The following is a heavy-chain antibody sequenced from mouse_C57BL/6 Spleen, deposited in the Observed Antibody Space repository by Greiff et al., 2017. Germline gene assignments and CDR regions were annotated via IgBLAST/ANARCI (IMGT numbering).Heavy chain of an antibody. V-gene: IGHV1-53*01. J-gene: IGHJ3*01. D-gene: IGHD1-1*01. CDR3: ARVGFSTTVVGAY. CDR1: GYTFTSYW. Sequence: QVQLQQPGTELVKPGASVKLSCKASGYTFTSYWMHWVKQRPGQGLEWIGNINPSNGGTNYNEKFKSKATLTVYKSSSTADMQLSSLTSEDSAVYYCARVGFSTTVVGAYWGQWTLVTVSA. CDR2: INPSNGGT.